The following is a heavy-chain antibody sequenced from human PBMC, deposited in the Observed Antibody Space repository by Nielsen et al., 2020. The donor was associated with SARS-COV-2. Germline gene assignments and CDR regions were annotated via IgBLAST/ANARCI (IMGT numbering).Heavy chain of an antibody. CDR2: IGGSGGST. CDR1: GFTFSSYA. CDR3: AKDSPYSSGSWFDP. D-gene: IGHD6-19*01. Sequence: GGSLRLSCAASGFTFSSYAMSWVRQAPGKGLEWASAIGGSGGSTYYADSVKGRFTISRDTSKNTLYLQMNSLRAEDTAVYYCAKDSPYSSGSWFDPWGQGTLVTVSS. J-gene: IGHJ5*02. V-gene: IGHV3-23*01.